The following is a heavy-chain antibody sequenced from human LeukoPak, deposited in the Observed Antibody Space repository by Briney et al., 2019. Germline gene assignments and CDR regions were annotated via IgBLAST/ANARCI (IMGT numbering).Heavy chain of an antibody. V-gene: IGHV1-2*02. CDR1: GYTFTGYY. D-gene: IGHD5-18*01. J-gene: IGHJ4*02. CDR3: ARDRAMVTGFDY. CDR2: INPNSGGT. Sequence: ASVKVSCKASGYTFTGYYMHWVRQAPGQGLEWMGWINPNSGGTNYAQKLQGRVTMTTDTSTSTAYMELRSLRSDDTAVYYCARDRAMVTGFDYWGQGTLVTVSS.